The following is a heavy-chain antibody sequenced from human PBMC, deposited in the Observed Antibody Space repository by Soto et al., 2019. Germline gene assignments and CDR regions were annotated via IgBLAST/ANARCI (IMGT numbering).Heavy chain of an antibody. CDR2: IKSKTDGGTT. J-gene: IGHJ6*02. V-gene: IGHV3-15*07. CDR1: GFTFSNAW. D-gene: IGHD6-13*01. CDR3: TTDFRASSWPRGYYYYGMDV. Sequence: AGCLRLSCAASGFTFSNAWMNWVRQAPGKGLEWVGRIKSKTDGGTTDYAAPVKGRFTISRDDSKNTLYLQMNSLKTEDTAVYYCTTDFRASSWPRGYYYYGMDVWGQGTTVTVSS.